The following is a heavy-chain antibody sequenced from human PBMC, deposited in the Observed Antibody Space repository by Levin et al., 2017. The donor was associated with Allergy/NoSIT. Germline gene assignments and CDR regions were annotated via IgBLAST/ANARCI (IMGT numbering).Heavy chain of an antibody. CDR1: GYTFTSYG. CDR3: AREFGAYGDLDY. J-gene: IGHJ4*02. Sequence: GESLKISCKASGYTFTSYGISWVRQAPGQGLEWMGWISAYNGHTNYAQKLQGRVTMTTDTSTSTAYMELRSLRSDDTAVYYCAREFGAYGDLDYWGQGTLVTVSS. D-gene: IGHD4-17*01. V-gene: IGHV1-18*01. CDR2: ISAYNGHT.